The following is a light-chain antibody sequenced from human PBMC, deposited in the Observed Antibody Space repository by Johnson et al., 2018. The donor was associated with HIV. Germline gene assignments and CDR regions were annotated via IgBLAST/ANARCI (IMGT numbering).Light chain of an antibody. J-gene: IGLJ1*01. Sequence: QSVLTQPPSVSAAPGQKVTISCSGSSSNIGNNYVSWYQQLPGTAPKLVIYDNNKRPSGIPDQFSGSKSGTSATLGITGLQTGDEADYYCGTWASSLRTGFFGNGTKVTVL. CDR1: SSNIGNNY. CDR3: GTWASSLRTGF. V-gene: IGLV1-51*01. CDR2: DNN.